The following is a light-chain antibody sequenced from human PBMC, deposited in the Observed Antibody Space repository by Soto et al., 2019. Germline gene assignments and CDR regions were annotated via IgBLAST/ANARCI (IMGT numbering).Light chain of an antibody. J-gene: IGKJ5*01. Sequence: DIQMTQSPSSLSASVVDVVTTTCQASQDVSNYLNWYQQKLGKAPKLLIYDASNLETGVPSRFSGSGSGTYFSFTISSLQTEDFATYYCQQYSNLITFGQGTRLEIK. CDR3: QQYSNLIT. CDR1: QDVSNY. V-gene: IGKV1-33*01. CDR2: DAS.